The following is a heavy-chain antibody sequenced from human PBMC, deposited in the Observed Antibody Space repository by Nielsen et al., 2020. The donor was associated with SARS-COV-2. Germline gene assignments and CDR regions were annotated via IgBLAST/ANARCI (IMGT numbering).Heavy chain of an antibody. CDR2: INHSGST. Sequence: WVRQTPGKGLEWIGEINHSGSTNYNPSLKSRVNISLHTSKNQFSLKLNSVTAADTALYYCARVGSYGDPEYLDYWGPGTLVTVSS. CDR3: ARVGSYGDPEYLDY. J-gene: IGHJ4*02. V-gene: IGHV4-34*01. D-gene: IGHD4/OR15-4a*01.